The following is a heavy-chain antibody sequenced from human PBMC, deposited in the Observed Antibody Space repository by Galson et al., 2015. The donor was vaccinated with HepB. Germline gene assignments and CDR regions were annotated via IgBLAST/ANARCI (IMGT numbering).Heavy chain of an antibody. V-gene: IGHV3-23*01. CDR3: AINPSTLLTPDDY. CDR2: INGGGATT. D-gene: IGHD3-10*01. Sequence: SLRLSCAASGFTFSNFAMSWVRQAPGKGLEWVSGINGGGATTYYADSVKGRFTISRDNSKNTLYLQMNSLRADDTAVYYCAINPSTLLTPDDYWGQGTLGTVSS. J-gene: IGHJ4*02. CDR1: GFTFSNFA.